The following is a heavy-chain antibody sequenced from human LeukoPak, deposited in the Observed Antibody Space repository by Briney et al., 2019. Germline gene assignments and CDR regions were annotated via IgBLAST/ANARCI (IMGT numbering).Heavy chain of an antibody. D-gene: IGHD3-9*01. CDR2: IYAGGTT. CDR3: VRDHYYDCSGYYDY. J-gene: IGHJ4*02. V-gene: IGHV3-66*01. Sequence: GGSLRLSCAVSGFTVATNYMSWVCQAPGKGLEWVSVIYAGGTTNYADSVRARFTISRDNTANTLYLQMDNLRVEDTAVYYCVRDHYYDCSGYYDYWGQGTLVTVSS. CDR1: GFTVATNY.